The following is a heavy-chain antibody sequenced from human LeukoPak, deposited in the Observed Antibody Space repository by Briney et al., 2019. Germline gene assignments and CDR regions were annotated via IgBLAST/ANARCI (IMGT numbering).Heavy chain of an antibody. V-gene: IGHV1-24*01. CDR3: ATDLSGAVATGD. D-gene: IGHD5-12*01. CDR2: FDPEDGET. J-gene: IGHJ4*02. Sequence: GASVKVSCKVPGYTLTELSMHWVRQAPGKGLEWMGGFDPEDGETIYAQKFQGRVTMTEDTPTDTAYMELSSLRSEDTAVYYCATDLSGAVATGDWGQGTLVTVSS. CDR1: GYTLTELS.